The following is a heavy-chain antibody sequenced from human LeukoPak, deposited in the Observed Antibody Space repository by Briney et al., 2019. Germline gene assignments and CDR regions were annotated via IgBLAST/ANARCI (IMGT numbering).Heavy chain of an antibody. J-gene: IGHJ2*01. CDR3: ARPVGRRAYWYFDL. V-gene: IGHV4-39*01. D-gene: IGHD3-10*01. Sequence: SETLSLTCTVSGGSISSSSYYWGWIRQPPGKGLEWIGSIYYSGSTYYNPSLKSRVTISVDTSKNQFSLKLSSVTATDTAVYYCARPVGRRAYWYFDLWGRGTLVTVSS. CDR1: GGSISSSSYY. CDR2: IYYSGST.